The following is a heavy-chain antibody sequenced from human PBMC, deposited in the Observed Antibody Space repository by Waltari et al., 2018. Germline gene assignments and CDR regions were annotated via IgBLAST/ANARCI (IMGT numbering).Heavy chain of an antibody. Sequence: QVQLQESGPGLVKPSETLSLTCTVSGGSISSYYWSWIRQPPGKGLEWIGYIYYSGSTNYNSSLKYRVTISVDTSKNQFSLKLNSVTAADTAVYYCARVERSSGYSAIDSWGQGTLVTVSS. CDR3: ARVERSSGYSAIDS. CDR1: GGSISSYY. D-gene: IGHD3-22*01. V-gene: IGHV4-59*01. J-gene: IGHJ4*02. CDR2: IYYSGST.